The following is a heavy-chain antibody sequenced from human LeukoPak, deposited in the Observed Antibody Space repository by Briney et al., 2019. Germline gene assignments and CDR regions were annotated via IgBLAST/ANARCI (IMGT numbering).Heavy chain of an antibody. CDR3: ASQGDYEILTGYYQTSDRPPYFDY. CDR1: GFTFSSYG. D-gene: IGHD3-9*01. Sequence: PGGSLRLSCAASGFTFSSYGMSWVRQAPGKGLDWVSTIRGNGGRTYYADSAKGRFTISRDNSKNTFYLQMNSLRAEDTAVYYCASQGDYEILTGYYQTSDRPPYFDYWGQGTLVTVSS. J-gene: IGHJ4*02. CDR2: IRGNGGRT. V-gene: IGHV3-23*01.